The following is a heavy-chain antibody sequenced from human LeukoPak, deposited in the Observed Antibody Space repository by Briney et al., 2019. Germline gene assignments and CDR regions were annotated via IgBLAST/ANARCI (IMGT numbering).Heavy chain of an antibody. CDR2: IIPIFGTA. J-gene: IGHJ4*02. CDR1: GGTFSSYA. D-gene: IGHD3-22*01. Sequence: SVKVSCKASGGTFSSYAISWVRQAPGQGLEWMGGIIPIFGTANYAQKFQGRVTITADESTSTAYMELSSLRSEDTAVYYCARAYNPGYYYDSSGYYEIDYWGQGTLVTVSP. V-gene: IGHV1-69*13. CDR3: ARAYNPGYYYDSSGYYEIDY.